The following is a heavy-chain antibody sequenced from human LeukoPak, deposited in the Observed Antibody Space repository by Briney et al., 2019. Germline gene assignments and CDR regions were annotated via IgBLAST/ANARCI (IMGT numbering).Heavy chain of an antibody. Sequence: SETLSLTCAVYGGSFRGYYWSWIPQPPGEGLEWIGEINHSGSTNYNPPLKSRVTISVDTSKNQFSLNLSSVTAADTAVYYCARGILTGGDYWGQGTRVSVSS. V-gene: IGHV4-34*01. CDR2: INHSGST. CDR3: ARGILTGGDY. D-gene: IGHD3-9*01. CDR1: GGSFRGYY. J-gene: IGHJ4*02.